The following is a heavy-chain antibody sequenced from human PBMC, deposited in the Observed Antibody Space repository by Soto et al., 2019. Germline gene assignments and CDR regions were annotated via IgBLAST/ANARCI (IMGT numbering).Heavy chain of an antibody. Sequence: SETLSLTCTVSGGSTSSGTYYWSWIRQHPGKGLEWIGYIYYSGGTYQNPSLKSRVTISLDTSKNQFSLKLSSVTAADTAIYYCAGDFRGYGRFDYWGQGTLVTV. CDR3: AGDFRGYGRFDY. V-gene: IGHV4-31*03. CDR1: GGSTSSGTYY. CDR2: IYYSGGT. J-gene: IGHJ4*02. D-gene: IGHD5-12*01.